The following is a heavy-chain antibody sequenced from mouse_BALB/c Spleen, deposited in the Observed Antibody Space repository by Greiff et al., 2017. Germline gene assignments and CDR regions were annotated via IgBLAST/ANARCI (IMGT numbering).Heavy chain of an antibody. V-gene: IGHV5-12-1*01. Sequence: EVQLVESGGGLVKPGGSLKLSCAASGFAFSSYDMSWVRQTPEKRLEWVAYISSGGGSTYYPDTVKGRFTISRDNAKNTLYLQMSSLKSEDTAMYYCARVIYDRFAYWGQGTLVTVSA. J-gene: IGHJ3*01. D-gene: IGHD2-3*01. CDR1: GFAFSSYD. CDR2: ISSGGGST. CDR3: ARVIYDRFAY.